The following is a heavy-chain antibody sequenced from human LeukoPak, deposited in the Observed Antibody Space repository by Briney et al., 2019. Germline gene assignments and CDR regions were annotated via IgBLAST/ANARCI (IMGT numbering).Heavy chain of an antibody. CDR3: ARGGWSVDY. Sequence: SETLSLTCTVSGGSMSSYYWSWIRQPPGKGLEWIGYIYYNGKTNYSPSLNSRVTISVDTSRDQFSLKLNSVTAADTAVYYCARGGWSVDYWGQGTLVTVSS. CDR2: IYYNGKT. V-gene: IGHV4-59*08. CDR1: GGSMSSYY. J-gene: IGHJ4*02. D-gene: IGHD6-19*01.